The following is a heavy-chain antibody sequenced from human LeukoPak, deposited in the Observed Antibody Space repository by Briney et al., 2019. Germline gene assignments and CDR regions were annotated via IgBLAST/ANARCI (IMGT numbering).Heavy chain of an antibody. Sequence: GGSPRLSCAASGFSFSTYWMSWVRQAPGKGLEWVANINQDGSEKYYVDSVKGRFTVSRDNAKKSLYLQMNSLRAEDTAVYYCAELGITMIGGVWGKGTTVTISS. CDR1: GFSFSTYW. V-gene: IGHV3-7*01. CDR3: AELGITMIGGV. D-gene: IGHD3-10*02. CDR2: INQDGSEK. J-gene: IGHJ6*04.